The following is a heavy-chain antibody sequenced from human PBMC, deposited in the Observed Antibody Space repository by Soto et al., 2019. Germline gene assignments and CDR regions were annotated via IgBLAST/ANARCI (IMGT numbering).Heavy chain of an antibody. J-gene: IGHJ5*02. Sequence: SVKVSCKASGGTFSSYAISWVRQAPGQGLEWMGGIIPIFGTANYAQKFQGRVTITADKSTSTAYMELSSLRSEDTAVYYCALLGYCSGGSCSNWFDPWGQGTLVTVSS. CDR2: IIPIFGTA. V-gene: IGHV1-69*06. CDR3: ALLGYCSGGSCSNWFDP. CDR1: GGTFSSYA. D-gene: IGHD2-15*01.